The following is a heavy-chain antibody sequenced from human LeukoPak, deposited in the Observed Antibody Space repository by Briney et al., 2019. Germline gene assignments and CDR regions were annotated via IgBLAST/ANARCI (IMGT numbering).Heavy chain of an antibody. Sequence: SETLSLTCTVSGGSISSSSYDWGWIRQPPGKGLEWIGSIHYSGSTYYNPSLKSRVTISLDTSKNQLSLNLSSVTAAGTAVYYCAKPYWAGTTTRGYSYYVDVWGKGTTVTVSS. J-gene: IGHJ6*03. CDR2: IHYSGST. CDR1: GGSISSSSYD. V-gene: IGHV4-39*01. CDR3: AKPYWAGTTTRGYSYYVDV. D-gene: IGHD1-1*01.